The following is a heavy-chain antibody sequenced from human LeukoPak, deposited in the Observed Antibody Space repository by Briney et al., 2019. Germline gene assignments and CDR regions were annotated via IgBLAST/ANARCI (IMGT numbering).Heavy chain of an antibody. CDR2: INHSGST. Sequence: SETLSLTCTVSGGSISSYNWSWIRQPPGKGLEWIGEINHSGSTNYNPSLKSRVTISVDTSKNQFSLKLSSVTAADTAVYYCARGSKYSSGWYGESYYFDYWGQGTLVTVSS. V-gene: IGHV4-34*01. CDR3: ARGSKYSSGWYGESYYFDY. CDR1: GGSISSYN. D-gene: IGHD6-19*01. J-gene: IGHJ4*02.